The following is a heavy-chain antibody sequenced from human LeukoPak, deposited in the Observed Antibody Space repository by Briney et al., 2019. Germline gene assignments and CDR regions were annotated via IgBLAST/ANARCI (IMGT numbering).Heavy chain of an antibody. CDR3: TRALYYYDSSGYYGHLDY. J-gene: IGHJ4*02. V-gene: IGHV3-73*01. CDR2: IGSKANSYAT. Sequence: GGSLRLSCAASRFTFSGSAIHWVRQASGKGLEWVGRIGSKANSYATAYAASVKGRFTISRDDSKNTAYLQMNTLKTEDTAVYYCTRALYYYDSSGYYGHLDYWGQGTLVTVSS. CDR1: RFTFSGSA. D-gene: IGHD3-22*01.